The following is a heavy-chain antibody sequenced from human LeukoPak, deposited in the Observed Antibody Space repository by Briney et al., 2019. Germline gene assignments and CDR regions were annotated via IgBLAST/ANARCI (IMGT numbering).Heavy chain of an antibody. Sequence: SETLSLTCNDSGGAINSGGYYWSWIRRHPGKGLEWIGYIYYSGSTYYNPSLRSRVSMSVDTSNNQFSLELRSVTAADTAVYYCARDLDGYLRNDCWGQGAQVTVSS. D-gene: IGHD5-24*01. V-gene: IGHV4-31*03. J-gene: IGHJ4*02. CDR3: ARDLDGYLRNDC. CDR2: IYYSGST. CDR1: GGAINSGGYY.